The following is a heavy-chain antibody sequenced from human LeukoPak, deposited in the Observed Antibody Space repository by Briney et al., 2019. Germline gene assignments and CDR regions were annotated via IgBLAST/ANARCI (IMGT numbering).Heavy chain of an antibody. CDR1: GFTFGSSA. CDR2: ISGSGGST. Sequence: GGSLRLSCAASGFTFGSSAMSWVRQAPGKGLECVSTISGSGGSTSYADCVKGRFTISRDNSKNTLYLLMNSLRAEDTAIYYCAKRITPIGAIDFWGQGTLVTVTS. J-gene: IGHJ4*02. CDR3: AKRITPIGAIDF. D-gene: IGHD3-22*01. V-gene: IGHV3-23*01.